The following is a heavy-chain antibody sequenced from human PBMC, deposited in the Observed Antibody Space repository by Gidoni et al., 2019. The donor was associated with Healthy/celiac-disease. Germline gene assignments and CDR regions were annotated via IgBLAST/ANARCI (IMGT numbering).Heavy chain of an antibody. CDR2: ISGSGGST. D-gene: IGHD2-2*01. CDR1: GFPFRGYT. J-gene: IGHJ6*02. V-gene: IGHV3-23*01. Sequence: EVQLLESGGGLVQPGGSLSLSCAASGFPFRGYTMCGVRQAPGKGLEWVSAISGSGGSTYYADSVKGRFTISRDNSKNTLYLQMNSLRAEDTAVYYCAKDGSIVVPAARNHYGMDVWGQGTTVTVSS. CDR3: AKDGSIVVPAARNHYGMDV.